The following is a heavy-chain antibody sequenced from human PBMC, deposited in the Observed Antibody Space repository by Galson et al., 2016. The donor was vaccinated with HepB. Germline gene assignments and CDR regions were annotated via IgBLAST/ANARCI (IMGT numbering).Heavy chain of an antibody. J-gene: IGHJ4*02. CDR1: GYTFTNYD. D-gene: IGHD7-27*01. CDR3: ARNRPFTGDFDY. V-gene: IGHV1-8*02. CDR2: MTPNSGNT. Sequence: SVKVSCKASGYTFTNYDFNWVRQAPGQGLEWLGWMTPNSGNTGYAQKFQGRLSLTRDISTSTAYMELNSLTPDDTAVYYCARNRPFTGDFDYWGQGTLVTVSS.